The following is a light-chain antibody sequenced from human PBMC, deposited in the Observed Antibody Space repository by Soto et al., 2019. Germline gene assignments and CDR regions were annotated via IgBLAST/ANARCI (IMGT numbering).Light chain of an antibody. CDR3: AAWEDSLNGWG. J-gene: IGLJ3*02. V-gene: IGLV1-44*01. Sequence: QSVLTQPPSASGTPGQRVTISCSGSSSNIGSNTVNWYQQLPGTATKLLIDSNNQLPSGVPYLFSGSKSGTSATLAISGLQSEDEADYYCAAWEDSLNGWGFGGGTKLTVL. CDR2: SNN. CDR1: SSNIGSNT.